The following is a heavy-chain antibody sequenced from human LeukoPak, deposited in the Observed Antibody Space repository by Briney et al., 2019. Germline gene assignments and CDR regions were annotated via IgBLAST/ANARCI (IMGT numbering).Heavy chain of an antibody. CDR2: IYYSGST. Sequence: PSETLSLTCTVSGGSISSGDYYWSWIRQPPGKGLEWIGYIYYSGSTYYNPSLKSRVTISVDTSKNQFSLKLSSVTAADTAVYYCARAYYYDSSVFDIWGQGTMVTVSS. CDR3: ARAYYYDSSVFDI. V-gene: IGHV4-30-4*01. CDR1: GGSISSGDYY. D-gene: IGHD3-22*01. J-gene: IGHJ3*02.